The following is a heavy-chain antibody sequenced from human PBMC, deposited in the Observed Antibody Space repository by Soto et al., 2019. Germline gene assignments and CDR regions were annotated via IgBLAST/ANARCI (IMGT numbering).Heavy chain of an antibody. D-gene: IGHD4-17*01. CDR2: IVPIVGTA. V-gene: IGHV1-69*11. CDR3: ASYGDFDY. Sequence: SVKVSCKASGGTFSSYVSNWVRQAPGQGLEWMGRIVPIVGTANYAQKFQGRVTITADESTSTAYMELTSLRSEDTAVYYCASYGDFDYWGQGTLVTVSS. CDR1: GGTFSSYV. J-gene: IGHJ4*02.